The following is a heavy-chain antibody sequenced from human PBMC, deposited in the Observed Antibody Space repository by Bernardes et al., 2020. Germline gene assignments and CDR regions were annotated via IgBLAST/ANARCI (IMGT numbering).Heavy chain of an antibody. Sequence: GGSLRLSCAASGFTFSSYSMNWVRQAPGKGLEWVSSISSSSSYIYYADSVKGRFTISRDNAKNSLYLQMNSLRAEDTAVYYCARHVFGTTNMQPLGYWGQGTLVTVSS. J-gene: IGHJ4*02. CDR1: GFTFSSYS. CDR3: ARHVFGTTNMQPLGY. D-gene: IGHD7-27*01. CDR2: ISSSSSYI. V-gene: IGHV3-21*01.